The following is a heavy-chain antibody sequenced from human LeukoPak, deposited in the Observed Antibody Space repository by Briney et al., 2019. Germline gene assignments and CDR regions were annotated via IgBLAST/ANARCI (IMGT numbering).Heavy chain of an antibody. CDR3: ARLSPPRLFKTRDWFDP. D-gene: IGHD2/OR15-2a*01. J-gene: IGHJ5*02. V-gene: IGHV3-7*01. CDR2: INQDGSVK. Sequence: GGSLRLSCAASGFTFSSDWMNWVRQAPGKGLEWVATINQDGSVKYYVDSVKGRFTISRDNTKNSLYLQMNSLTAEDTAVYYCARLSPPRLFKTRDWFDPWGQGTLVTVSS. CDR1: GFTFSSDW.